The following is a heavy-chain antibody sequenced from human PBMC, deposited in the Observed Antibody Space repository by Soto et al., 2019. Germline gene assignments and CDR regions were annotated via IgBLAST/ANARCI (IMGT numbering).Heavy chain of an antibody. D-gene: IGHD5-18*01. CDR3: ARVSIQLWLHWYFDL. J-gene: IGHJ2*01. Sequence: QVQLQESGPGLVKPSETLSLTCTVSGGSISSYYWSWIRQPPGKGLEWIGYIYYSGSTNYNPSLKSRVTISVDTSKNQFPLKLSSVTAADTAVYYCARVSIQLWLHWYFDLWGRGTLVTVSS. CDR2: IYYSGST. CDR1: GGSISSYY. V-gene: IGHV4-59*01.